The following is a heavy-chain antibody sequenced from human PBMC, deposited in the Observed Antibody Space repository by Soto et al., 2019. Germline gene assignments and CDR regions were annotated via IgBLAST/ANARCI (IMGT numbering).Heavy chain of an antibody. CDR2: IYYSGST. Sequence: SETLSLTCTVSGGSISSGGYYWSWIRQHPGKGLEWIGYIYYSGSTYYNPSLKSRVTISVDTSKNQFSLKLSSVTAADTAVYYCARDFRYCSGGSCSLAPADYWGQGTLVTVSS. CDR1: GGSISSGGYY. V-gene: IGHV4-31*03. D-gene: IGHD2-15*01. CDR3: ARDFRYCSGGSCSLAPADY. J-gene: IGHJ4*02.